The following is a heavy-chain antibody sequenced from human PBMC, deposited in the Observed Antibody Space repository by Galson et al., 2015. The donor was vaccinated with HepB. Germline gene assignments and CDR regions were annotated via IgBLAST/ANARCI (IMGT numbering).Heavy chain of an antibody. V-gene: IGHV3-48*03. D-gene: IGHD3-22*01. CDR1: GFTFSSYE. CDR3: ARQAHNYYDSSGYYYIDY. J-gene: IGHJ4*02. Sequence: SLRLSCAASGFTFSSYEMNWVRQAPGKGLEWVSYISSSGSTIYYADSVKGRFTISRDNAKNSLYLQMNSLRAEDTAVYYCARQAHNYYDSSGYYYIDYWGQGTLVTVSS. CDR2: ISSSGSTI.